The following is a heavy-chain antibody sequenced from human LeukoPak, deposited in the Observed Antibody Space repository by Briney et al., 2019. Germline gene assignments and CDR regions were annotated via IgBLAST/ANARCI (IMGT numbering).Heavy chain of an antibody. CDR1: TFTKAW. CDR3: TTEYFGGFEY. D-gene: IGHD3-16*01. Sequence: TGGSLRLSCVLSTFTKAWMNWVRQAPGKGLEWVGRVKNRGDGMATGYAAPVKGRFIISRDDSKKTVYLQMDSLKTEDTAVYFCTTEYFGGFEYWGQGTLVTVSS. J-gene: IGHJ4*02. V-gene: IGHV3-15*07. CDR2: VKNRGDGMAT.